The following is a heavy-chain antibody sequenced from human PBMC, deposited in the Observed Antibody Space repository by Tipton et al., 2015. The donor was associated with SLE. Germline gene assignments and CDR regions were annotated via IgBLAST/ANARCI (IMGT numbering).Heavy chain of an antibody. Sequence: SLRLSCEVSGFTFSDYSMNWVRQAPGKGLEWVSYISSSSSTIYYADSVKGRFTISRDNAKNSLYLQMNSLRAEDTAVYYCARDRVRYNWNADGMDVWGQGTTVTVSS. CDR2: ISSSSSTI. V-gene: IGHV3-48*01. D-gene: IGHD1-1*01. J-gene: IGHJ6*02. CDR1: GFTFSDYS. CDR3: ARDRVRYNWNADGMDV.